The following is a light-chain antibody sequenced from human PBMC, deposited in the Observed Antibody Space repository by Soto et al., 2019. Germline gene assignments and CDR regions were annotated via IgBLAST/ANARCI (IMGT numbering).Light chain of an antibody. Sequence: DIQMTQSPSSLSASVGDRVTITCRASQTISTYLNWYQQKPGKAPRLLIYDASSLLSGVTSRFSGSGSGTYYTLTIASLQPEDFSTYFCQQSDSIPYSVGQVNEVEI. J-gene: IGKJ2*03. CDR1: QTISTY. V-gene: IGKV1-39*01. CDR2: DAS. CDR3: QQSDSIPYS.